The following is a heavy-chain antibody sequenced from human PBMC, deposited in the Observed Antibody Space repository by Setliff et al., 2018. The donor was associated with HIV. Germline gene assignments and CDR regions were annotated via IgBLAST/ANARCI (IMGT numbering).Heavy chain of an antibody. CDR2: IGSKANCYAT. V-gene: IGHV3-73*01. CDR1: GFTFSGST. CDR3: KADSSGYP. D-gene: IGHD3-22*01. Sequence: PGGSLRLSCAASGFTFSGSTIHWVRQASGKGLEWVGRIGSKANCYATAYAASVKGRFTTSREDSKNTAYLQMNSLKTEDTAVYYCKADSSGYPWGQGTLVTVSS. J-gene: IGHJ5*02.